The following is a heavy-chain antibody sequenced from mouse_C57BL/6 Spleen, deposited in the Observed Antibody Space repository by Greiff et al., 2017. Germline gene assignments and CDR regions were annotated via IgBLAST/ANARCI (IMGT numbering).Heavy chain of an antibody. CDR1: GYTFTSYW. CDR3: ARTGYGNYEAMDY. J-gene: IGHJ4*01. D-gene: IGHD2-1*01. Sequence: QVQLKQPGAELVRPGSSVKLSCKASGYTFTSYWMDWVKQRPGQGLEWIGNIYPSDSETHYNQKFKDKATLTVDKSSSTAYMQLSSLTSEDSAVYYCARTGYGNYEAMDYWGQGTSVTVSS. V-gene: IGHV1-61*01. CDR2: IYPSDSET.